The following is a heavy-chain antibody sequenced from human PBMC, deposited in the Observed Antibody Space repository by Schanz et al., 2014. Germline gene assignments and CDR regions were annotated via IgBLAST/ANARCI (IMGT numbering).Heavy chain of an antibody. CDR1: GYSFTPFP. V-gene: IGHV1-3*01. CDR3: ARGRGCTGGSCYSWFDL. J-gene: IGHJ5*02. CDR2: INAGTGNT. Sequence: QVQLVQSWAEVKGPGASVKVSCKASGYSFTPFPIHWVRQAPGQRLEWMGWINAGTGNTEYSQKFQGRVTITRDTLASTAYMEVSSLRSEDTAVYYCARGRGCTGGSCYSWFDLWGQGTLVTVAS. D-gene: IGHD2-15*01.